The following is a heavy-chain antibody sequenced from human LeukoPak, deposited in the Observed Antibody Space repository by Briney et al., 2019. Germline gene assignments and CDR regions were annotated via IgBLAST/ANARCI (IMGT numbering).Heavy chain of an antibody. Sequence: NPSETLSLTCSVSGDSISSNYWSWMRQPPGKGLEWIGYIYDSGSTNYNPSLKSRVTMSVDTSKNQFSLNLSSVTAADTAVYYCARLLAGCPGGRCRAHFDYWGQGTLVTVSS. CDR1: GDSISSNY. CDR3: ARLLAGCPGGRCRAHFDY. D-gene: IGHD2-15*01. V-gene: IGHV4-59*01. CDR2: IYDSGST. J-gene: IGHJ4*02.